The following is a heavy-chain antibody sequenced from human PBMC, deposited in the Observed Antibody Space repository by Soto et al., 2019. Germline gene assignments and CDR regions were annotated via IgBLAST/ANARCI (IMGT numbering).Heavy chain of an antibody. D-gene: IGHD1-26*01. CDR2: IHPSGDT. Sequence: LRLSCAGSGFTVSSHYMTWVRQAPGRGLEWVTFIHPSGDTFYADSVKGRFAISRDTSKNTLSLQMNSLRVEDTALYYCAVEKVGPTSIHVFNILGQGTMVTVSS. V-gene: IGHV3-66*01. J-gene: IGHJ3*02. CDR1: GFTVSSHY. CDR3: AVEKVGPTSIHVFNI.